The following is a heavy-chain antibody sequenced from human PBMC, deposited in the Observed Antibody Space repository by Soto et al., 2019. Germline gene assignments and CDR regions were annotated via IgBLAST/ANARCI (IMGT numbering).Heavy chain of an antibody. V-gene: IGHV4-39*01. CDR3: ARLSGGDVGY. D-gene: IGHD2-21*02. CDR1: GGSISSSSYY. CDR2: IYYSGST. J-gene: IGHJ4*02. Sequence: QLQLQESGPGLVKPSETLSLTCTVSGGSISSSSYYWGWIRQPPGKGLEWIGGIYYSGSTYYNPSLKSRVTTSVDTSKNQFSLKLSSVTAADTAVYYCARLSGGDVGYWGQGTLVTVSS.